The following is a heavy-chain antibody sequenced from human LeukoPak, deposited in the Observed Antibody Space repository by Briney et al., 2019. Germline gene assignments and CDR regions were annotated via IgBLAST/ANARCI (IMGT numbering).Heavy chain of an antibody. Sequence: GASVKVSCKASGGTFSSYAISWVRQAPGQGLEWMGGIIPIFGTANYAQKFQGRVTITADESTSTAYMELSSLRSEDTAVYYCARDDVQDYYDSSGYYSKGGWVYWGQGTLVTVSS. D-gene: IGHD3-22*01. V-gene: IGHV1-69*13. CDR2: IIPIFGTA. CDR3: ARDDVQDYYDSSGYYSKGGWVY. CDR1: GGTFSSYA. J-gene: IGHJ4*02.